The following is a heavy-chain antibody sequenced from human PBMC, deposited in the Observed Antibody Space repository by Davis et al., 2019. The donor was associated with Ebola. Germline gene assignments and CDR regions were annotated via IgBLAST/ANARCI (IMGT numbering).Heavy chain of an antibody. CDR3: ARDPTLTSGDHPDY. J-gene: IGHJ4*02. D-gene: IGHD4-17*01. CDR1: GFTFSNSA. V-gene: IGHV3-23*01. Sequence: GESLKISCAASGFTFSNSAMSWARQAPGKGLEWVSTIGGLGASTYYADSVKGRFTISRDNSEKTVYLQMNNLRAEDTAIYYCARDPTLTSGDHPDYWGQGTLVTVSS. CDR2: IGGLGAST.